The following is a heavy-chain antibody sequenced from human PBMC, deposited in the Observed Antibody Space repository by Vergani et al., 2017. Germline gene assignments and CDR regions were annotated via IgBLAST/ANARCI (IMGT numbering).Heavy chain of an antibody. V-gene: IGHV4-61*02. CDR1: GGSISSGSYY. CDR2: FYTGGGT. J-gene: IGHJ6*02. Sequence: QVQLQESGPGLVRPSQTLSLTYTVSGGSISSGSYYWSWFRQPAGKGLEWIGRFYTGGGTSYHPPLNIRVTISVDTSKNQFSLQLSSVTAADTADYYCARDPLYSTTWPFLLLDMDVWGQGTTVTVSS. D-gene: IGHD6-13*01. CDR3: ARDPLYSTTWPFLLLDMDV.